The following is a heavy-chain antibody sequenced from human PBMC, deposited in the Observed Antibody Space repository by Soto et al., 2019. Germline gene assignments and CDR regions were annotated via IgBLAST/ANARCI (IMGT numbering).Heavy chain of an antibody. J-gene: IGHJ4*02. CDR2: FDPEDGET. V-gene: IGHV1-24*01. CDR3: ATPPHPLRAVIYY. Sequence: ASVKVSCKVSGYTLTELSMHWVRQAPGKGLEWMGGFDPEDGETIYAQKFQGRVTVTEDTSTDTAYMELSSLRSEDTAVYYCATPPHPLRAVIYYWGQGTLVTVSS. CDR1: GYTLTELS.